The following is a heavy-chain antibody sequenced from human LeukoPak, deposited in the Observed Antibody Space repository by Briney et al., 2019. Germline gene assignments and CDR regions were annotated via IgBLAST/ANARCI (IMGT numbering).Heavy chain of an antibody. J-gene: IGHJ4*02. CDR3: ARNRPVYGGVDY. CDR1: GYTFTSYY. Sequence: ASVKVSCKASGYTFTSYYMHWVRQAPGQGLEWMGIINPSGGSTSYAQKFQGRVTMTRDTSTSTAYMELSSLRSEDTAVYYCARNRPVYGGVDYWGQGTLVTVSS. D-gene: IGHD4-23*01. V-gene: IGHV1-46*01. CDR2: INPSGGST.